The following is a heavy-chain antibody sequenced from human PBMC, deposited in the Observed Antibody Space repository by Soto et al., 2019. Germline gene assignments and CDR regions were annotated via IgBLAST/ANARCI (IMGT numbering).Heavy chain of an antibody. CDR3: AGPGIRGYSSFDY. CDR2: IYYSGST. V-gene: IGHV4-30-4*01. CDR1: GGSISSGDYY. J-gene: IGHJ4*02. D-gene: IGHD5-12*01. Sequence: PSETLSLTCTVSGGSISSGDYYWSWIRQPPGKGLEWIGYIYYSGSTYYNPSLKSRVTISVDTSKNQFSLKLSSVTAADTAVYYCAGPGIRGYSSFDYWGQGTLVTVSS.